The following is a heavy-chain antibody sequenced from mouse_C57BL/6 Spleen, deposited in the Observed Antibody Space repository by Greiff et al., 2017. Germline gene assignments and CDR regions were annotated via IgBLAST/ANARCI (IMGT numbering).Heavy chain of an antibody. J-gene: IGHJ2*01. D-gene: IGHD1-1*01. V-gene: IGHV1-50*01. CDR3: ARRGPYGSSVYYFDY. Sequence: VQLQQPGAELVKPGASVKLSCKASGYTFTSYWMQWVKQRPGQGLEWIGEIDPSDSYTNYNQKFKGKATLTADTSSSTAYMQLSSQTSEDSAVYYGARRGPYGSSVYYFDYWGQGTTLTVSS. CDR2: IDPSDSYT. CDR1: GYTFTSYW.